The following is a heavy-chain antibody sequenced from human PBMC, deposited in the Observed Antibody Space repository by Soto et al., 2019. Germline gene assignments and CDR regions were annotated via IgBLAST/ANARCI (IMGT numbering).Heavy chain of an antibody. CDR2: INHSGST. J-gene: IGHJ4*02. Sequence: PSETLSLTCAVYGGSFSGYYWSWIRQPPGKGLEWIGEINHSGSTNYNPSLKSRVTISVDTSKNQFSLKLSSVTAADTAVYYCARGRPQRWLQYRYFDYWGQGTLVTVSS. CDR1: GGSFSGYY. CDR3: ARGRPQRWLQYRYFDY. V-gene: IGHV4-34*01. D-gene: IGHD5-12*01.